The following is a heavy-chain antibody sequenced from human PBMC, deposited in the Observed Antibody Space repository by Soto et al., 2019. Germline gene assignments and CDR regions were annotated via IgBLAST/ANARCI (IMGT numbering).Heavy chain of an antibody. J-gene: IGHJ4*02. CDR1: GFTFSSYG. CDR2: IWYDGSNK. CDR3: ARDGGYCSGGSCYPTLDY. D-gene: IGHD2-15*01. V-gene: IGHV3-33*01. Sequence: ESGGGVVQPGRSLRLSCAASGFTFSSYGMHWVRQAPGKGLEWVAVIWYDGSNKYYADSVKGRFTISRDNSKNTLYLQMNSLRAEDTAVYYCARDGGYCSGGSCYPTLDYWGQGTLVTVSS.